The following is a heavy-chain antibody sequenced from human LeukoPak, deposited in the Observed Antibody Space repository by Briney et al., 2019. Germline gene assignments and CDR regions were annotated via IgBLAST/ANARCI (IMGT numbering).Heavy chain of an antibody. V-gene: IGHV3-7*03. CDR1: GFTFSSYW. D-gene: IGHD1-1*01. CDR3: AKDIGATGTTGEFDY. J-gene: IGHJ4*02. CDR2: IKQDGSEK. Sequence: GGSLRLPCAASGFTFSSYWMSWVRQAPGKGLEWVANIKQDGSEKYYVDSVKGRFTISRDNAKNSLYLQMNSLRVEDTALYYCAKDIGATGTTGEFDYWGQGTLVTVSS.